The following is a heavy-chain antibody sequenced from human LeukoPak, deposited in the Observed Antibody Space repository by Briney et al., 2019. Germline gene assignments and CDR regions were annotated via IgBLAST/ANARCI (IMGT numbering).Heavy chain of an antibody. D-gene: IGHD3-16*01. J-gene: IGHJ3*01. V-gene: IGHV2-5*02. CDR2: IYWDNDK. CDR3: AHIMITFGGVLRDDAFDV. CDR1: GFSLITSGVG. Sequence: SGPTLVNPTQTLTLTCTFSGFSLITSGVGVGWIRQSPGKALEWVAIIYWDNDKRYSPYLTNRLSITKDTSNNQVVLTMTNMDPVDTATYFCAHIMITFGGVLRDDAFDVWGQGTLVTVSS.